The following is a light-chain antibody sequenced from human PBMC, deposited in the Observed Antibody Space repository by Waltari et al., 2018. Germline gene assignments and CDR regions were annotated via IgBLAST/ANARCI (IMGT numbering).Light chain of an antibody. CDR2: GAS. CDR3: EQYNNWPPWT. Sequence: EIVMTQSPATLSVSLGERATFSCRASQSVSSNLAWYQQKPGQAPRLLIYGASTRATGIPARFSGSGSGTEFTLTISSLRSEDFAVYYCEQYNNWPPWTFGQGTKVEIK. CDR1: QSVSSN. V-gene: IGKV3D-15*01. J-gene: IGKJ1*01.